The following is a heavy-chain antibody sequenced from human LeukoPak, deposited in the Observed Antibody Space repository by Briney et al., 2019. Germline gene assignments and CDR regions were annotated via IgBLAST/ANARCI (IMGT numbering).Heavy chain of an antibody. J-gene: IGHJ4*02. Sequence: GGSLRLSCAASGFTFSSYEMNWVRQAPGKGLEWVSYISSSSSTIYYADSVKGRFTISRDNAKNSLYLQMNSLRAEDTAVYYCARDLKTGGYCSSTSCYRPLFDYWGQGTLVTVSS. V-gene: IGHV3-48*01. D-gene: IGHD2-2*01. CDR1: GFTFSSYE. CDR3: ARDLKTGGYCSSTSCYRPLFDY. CDR2: ISSSSSTI.